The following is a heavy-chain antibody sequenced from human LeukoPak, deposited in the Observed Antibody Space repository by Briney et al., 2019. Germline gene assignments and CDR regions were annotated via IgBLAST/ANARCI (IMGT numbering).Heavy chain of an antibody. J-gene: IGHJ4*02. CDR1: GFTFSTYR. V-gene: IGHV3-48*01. CDR3: ARDLGGVAGSSRG. CDR2: ISSSSSTI. Sequence: TGGSLRLSCAASGFTFSTYRMNWVRQAPGKGLEWVSYISSSSSTIYYADSVKGRFTISRDNAKNSLYLQMNSLRAEDTAVYYCARDLGGVAGSSRGWGQGTLVTVSS. D-gene: IGHD6-19*01.